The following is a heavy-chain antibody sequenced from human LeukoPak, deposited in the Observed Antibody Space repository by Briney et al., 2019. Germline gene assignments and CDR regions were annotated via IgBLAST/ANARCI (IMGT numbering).Heavy chain of an antibody. CDR3: ARTQRGGRNYYYYYMDV. J-gene: IGHJ6*03. CDR2: IFSNDKK. D-gene: IGHD3-10*01. V-gene: IGHV2-26*01. CDR1: GFPLRTVRMG. Sequence: ESGPVLVKLTETLSLTCTFSGFPLRTVRMGVSWIHQPPGKALEWLAHIFSNDKKSYNTSLKSRLTICKDTSKSQVVLTMTNMDPVDTATYYCARTQRGGRNYYYYYMDVWGKGTTVTVSS.